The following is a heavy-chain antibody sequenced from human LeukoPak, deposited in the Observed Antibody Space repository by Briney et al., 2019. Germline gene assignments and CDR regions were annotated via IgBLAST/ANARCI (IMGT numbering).Heavy chain of an antibody. J-gene: IGHJ5*02. CDR1: GGSISSYY. Sequence: SETLSLTCTVSGGSISSYYWGWIRQPPGKGLEWIGSIYHSGSTYYNPSLKSRVTISVDTSKNQFSLKLSSVTAADTAVYYCARAVQQLVLAVTWFDPWGQGTLVTVSS. V-gene: IGHV4-38-2*02. CDR2: IYHSGST. D-gene: IGHD6-13*01. CDR3: ARAVQQLVLAVTWFDP.